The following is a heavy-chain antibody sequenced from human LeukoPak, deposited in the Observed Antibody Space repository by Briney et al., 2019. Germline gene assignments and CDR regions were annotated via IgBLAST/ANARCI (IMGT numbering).Heavy chain of an antibody. D-gene: IGHD2-15*01. Sequence: PGGSLRLSCAASGFTFSSYSMNWVRQAPGKGLEWVSFISSSSSYIYYADSVKGRFTISRDNAKNSLYLQMNSLRAEDTAVYYCAREWVKPLHIDYWGQGTLVTVSS. V-gene: IGHV3-21*01. J-gene: IGHJ4*02. CDR2: ISSSSSYI. CDR1: GFTFSSYS. CDR3: AREWVKPLHIDY.